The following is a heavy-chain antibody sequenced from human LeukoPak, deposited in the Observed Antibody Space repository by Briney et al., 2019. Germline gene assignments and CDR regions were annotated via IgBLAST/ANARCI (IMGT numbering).Heavy chain of an antibody. Sequence: ASVKVSCKASGYTFTSYDINWVRQATGQGLEWMGWMNPNSGNTGYAQKFQGRVTMTRNTSISTAYMELSSLRSEDTAVYYCARGQKYCSSTSCYYYYGIDVWGQGTTVTVSS. CDR3: ARGQKYCSSTSCYYYYGIDV. J-gene: IGHJ6*02. CDR2: MNPNSGNT. V-gene: IGHV1-8*01. CDR1: GYTFTSYD. D-gene: IGHD2-2*01.